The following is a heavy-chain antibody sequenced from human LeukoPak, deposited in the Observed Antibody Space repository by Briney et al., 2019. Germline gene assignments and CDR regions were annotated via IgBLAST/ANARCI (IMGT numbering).Heavy chain of an antibody. D-gene: IGHD3-10*01. J-gene: IGHJ3*02. Sequence: GGSLRLSCAASGFTFSNHGMNWVRQAPGKGLEWLSGVSPPGGGTYYADSVKGRFTISRDDSKNTLSLQMNSLRAEDTAVYYCAREKRGAFDIWGQGTMVTVSS. CDR3: AREKRGAFDI. CDR1: GFTFSNHG. V-gene: IGHV3-23*01. CDR2: VSPPGGGT.